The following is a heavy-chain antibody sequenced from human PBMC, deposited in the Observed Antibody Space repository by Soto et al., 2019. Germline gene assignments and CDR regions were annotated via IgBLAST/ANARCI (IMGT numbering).Heavy chain of an antibody. J-gene: IGHJ6*02. CDR2: FDPEDGET. CDR1: GCTLTELS. V-gene: IGHV1-24*01. Sequence: AAVKVSCKVCGCTLTELSMHWVRQAPGKGLEWMGGFDPEDGETIYAQKFQGRVTMTEDTSTDTAYMELSSLRSEDTAVYYCATGMVYNYYYYGMDVWGQGTTVTVSS. CDR3: ATGMVYNYYYYGMDV. D-gene: IGHD1-1*01.